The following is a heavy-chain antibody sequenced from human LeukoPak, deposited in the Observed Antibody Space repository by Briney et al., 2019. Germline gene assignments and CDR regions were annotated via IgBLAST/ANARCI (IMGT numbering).Heavy chain of an antibody. D-gene: IGHD1-1*01. Sequence: PGGSLRLSCAASGFTFSSYEMNWVRQAPGKGLEWVSYISSSGSTIYYADSVKGRFTISRDNAKNSLYLQMNSLRAEDTAVYYCARDYNSVAFDIWGQGTMVTVSS. V-gene: IGHV3-48*03. CDR1: GFTFSSYE. CDR3: ARDYNSVAFDI. J-gene: IGHJ3*02. CDR2: ISSSGSTI.